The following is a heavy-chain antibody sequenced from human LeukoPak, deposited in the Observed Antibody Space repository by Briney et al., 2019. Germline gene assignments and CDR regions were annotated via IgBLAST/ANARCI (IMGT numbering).Heavy chain of an antibody. CDR2: IYYSGST. CDR3: ARHYYAGSGTYRPLDP. V-gene: IGHV4-39*01. D-gene: IGHD3-10*01. Sequence: SETLSLTCTVSGGSVTSSSYYWGWIRQPPGKGLEWIGSIYYSGSTYCNPSLESRVTISVDTSKNQFSLKMYSVTAADTAVYYCARHYYAGSGTYRPLDPWGQGTLVTVSS. J-gene: IGHJ5*02. CDR1: GGSVTSSSYY.